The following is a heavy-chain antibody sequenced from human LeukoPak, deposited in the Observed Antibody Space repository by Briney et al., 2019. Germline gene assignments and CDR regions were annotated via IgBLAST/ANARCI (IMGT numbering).Heavy chain of an antibody. D-gene: IGHD3-3*01. CDR1: GFTFDDYG. Sequence: HGGSLRLSCAASGFTFDDYGRSGVRQAPGEGLEGGSGINWNGGSTGYADSVKGRFTISRDNAKNSLYLQMNSLRAEDTALYYCARAPGYYDFWSGYDGEYFDYWGQGTLVTVSS. CDR2: INWNGGST. V-gene: IGHV3-20*04. CDR3: ARAPGYYDFWSGYDGEYFDY. J-gene: IGHJ4*02.